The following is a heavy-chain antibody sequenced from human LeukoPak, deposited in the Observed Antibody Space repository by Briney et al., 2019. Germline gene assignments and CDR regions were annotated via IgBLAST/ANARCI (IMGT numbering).Heavy chain of an antibody. J-gene: IGHJ5*02. Sequence: GGSLRLSCAASGVTFSTCGMHWVRQAPGKGLEWVAFIQNDGNDKYYADSVKGRFTISKDNSKNTVDLQMNGLRAEDTAVYYCARAVTWIDPWGQGTLVIVSS. CDR1: GVTFSTCG. CDR3: ARAVTWIDP. V-gene: IGHV3-30*02. CDR2: IQNDGNDK.